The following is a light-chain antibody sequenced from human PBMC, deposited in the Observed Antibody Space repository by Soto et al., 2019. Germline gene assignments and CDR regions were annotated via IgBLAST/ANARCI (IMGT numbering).Light chain of an antibody. CDR1: QSISSW. Sequence: DIQMTQSPSTLSATVGERVTINCRASQSISSWLAWYQQKPGKAPKLLIYKASSLESGVPSRFSGSGSRTVFTLTISSLQPDDFATYYCQQYNSYSLTFGGGTKVDIK. CDR2: KAS. J-gene: IGKJ4*01. CDR3: QQYNSYSLT. V-gene: IGKV1-5*03.